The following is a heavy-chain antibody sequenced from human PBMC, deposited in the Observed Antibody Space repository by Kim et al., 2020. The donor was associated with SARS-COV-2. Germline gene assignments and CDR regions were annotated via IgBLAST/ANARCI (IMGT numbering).Heavy chain of an antibody. D-gene: IGHD3-10*01. Sequence: GGSLRLSCAASGFTFSSYSMNWVRQAPGKGLEWVSYISSSSTIYYADSVKGRFTISRDNAKNSLYLQMNSMRAEDTAVYYCARDLTYYYGSGIDYYYGM. CDR2: ISSSSTI. CDR3: ARDLTYYYGSGIDYYYGM. CDR1: GFTFSSYS. J-gene: IGHJ6*01. V-gene: IGHV3-48*04.